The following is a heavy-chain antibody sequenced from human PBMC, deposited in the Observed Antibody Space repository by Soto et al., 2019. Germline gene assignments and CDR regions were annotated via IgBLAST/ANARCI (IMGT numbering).Heavy chain of an antibody. Sequence: QVQLVQSGAEVKKPGSSVKVSCKCSGGPFSTYPFTWVRQAPGQGLEWLGSIIPILDITDYSQTLQGRVTITADKSTSTAYMDLSSLRSEDRAVYYCAKEADSSCSERSSDIGGQGTMVTVSS. D-gene: IGHD3-22*01. J-gene: IGHJ3*02. CDR2: IIPILDIT. CDR3: AKEADSSCSERSSDI. V-gene: IGHV1-69*04. CDR1: GGPFSTYP.